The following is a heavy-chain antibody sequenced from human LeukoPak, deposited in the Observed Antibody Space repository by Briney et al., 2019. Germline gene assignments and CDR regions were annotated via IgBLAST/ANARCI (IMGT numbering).Heavy chain of an antibody. V-gene: IGHV3-33*01. CDR2: IWDDGTIK. CDR3: ARDRERLADY. D-gene: IGHD6-19*01. J-gene: IGHJ4*02. CDR1: GFTFSSYG. Sequence: GGSLRLSCAASGFTFSSYGMPWVRQAPGKGLEWVAAIWDDGTIKKYADSVKGRFTISRDNSKNTLYLQMNSLRAEDTAVYYCARDRERLADYWGQGTLVTVSS.